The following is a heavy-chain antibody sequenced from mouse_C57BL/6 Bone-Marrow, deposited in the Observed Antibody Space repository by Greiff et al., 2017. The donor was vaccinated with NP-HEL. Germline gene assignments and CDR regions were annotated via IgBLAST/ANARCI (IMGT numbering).Heavy chain of an antibody. Sequence: VKLQQPGAELVRPGSSVKLSCKASGYTFTSYWMHWVKQRPIQGLEWIGNIDPSDSETHYNQKFKDKATLTVDKSSSTAYMQLSSLTSEDSAVYYCARAPLYYDYDVGAMDYWGQGTSVTVSS. CDR2: IDPSDSET. J-gene: IGHJ4*01. CDR3: ARAPLYYDYDVGAMDY. V-gene: IGHV1-52*01. D-gene: IGHD2-4*01. CDR1: GYTFTSYW.